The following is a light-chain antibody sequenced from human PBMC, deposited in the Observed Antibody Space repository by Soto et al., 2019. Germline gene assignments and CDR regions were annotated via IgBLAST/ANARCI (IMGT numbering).Light chain of an antibody. CDR2: DAS. J-gene: IGKJ1*01. Sequence: EIQMTQAPSSLSASVLDRVTLTCLASHNINRWLAWYQQKPGKAPKLLIYDASRLESGVPSRFGGSGSGTEFTLSISSLQPDDFAIYYCQEYNSYSGTFGPGTKVDIK. V-gene: IGKV1-5*01. CDR3: QEYNSYSGT. CDR1: HNINRW.